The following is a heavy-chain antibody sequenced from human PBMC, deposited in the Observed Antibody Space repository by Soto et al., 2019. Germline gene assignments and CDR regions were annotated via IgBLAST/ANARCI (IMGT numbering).Heavy chain of an antibody. V-gene: IGHV3-48*03. CDR2: INQYGKIT. CDR1: GFSFEEYE. CDR3: ARAAWSDEGWDH. Sequence: PGGSLRLYCAASGFSFEEYEMNWVRQAPGQGLEWVSYINQYGKITYYADSVKGRFTVSRDDAKNSLFLQMDSLRAEDTALYYCARAAWSDEGWDHWGQGILVTVSS. D-gene: IGHD1-26*01. J-gene: IGHJ4*02.